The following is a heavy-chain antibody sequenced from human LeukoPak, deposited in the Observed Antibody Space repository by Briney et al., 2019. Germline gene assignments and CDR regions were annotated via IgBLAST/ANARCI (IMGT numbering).Heavy chain of an antibody. Sequence: GGSLRLSCAASGFTFKSYDMHWVRQAAGEGLEWVSAIGTAGDTYYPGSVKGRFTISRENAKNSLYLQMNSLRAEDTAVYYCATIIVVPWYFDYWGQGTLVTVS. V-gene: IGHV3-13*01. CDR2: IGTAGDT. J-gene: IGHJ4*02. CDR1: GFTFKSYD. CDR3: ATIIVVPWYFDY. D-gene: IGHD3-22*01.